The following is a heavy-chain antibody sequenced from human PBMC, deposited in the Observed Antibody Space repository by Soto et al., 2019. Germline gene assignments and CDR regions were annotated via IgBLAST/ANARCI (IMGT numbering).Heavy chain of an antibody. V-gene: IGHV1-2*02. J-gene: IGHJ3*02. CDR3: ARGGGVGVAGSAAFDM. CDR1: GYPVTAYY. D-gene: IGHD3-3*01. CDR2: INPATGAA. Sequence: QLHLVQSGAVVKKPGASVTVSCSASGYPVTAYYMHWVRQAPGRGLEWMGGINPATGAAKYTQTFQGRFTMTRDTSTRTGFMELSGLTSEDTAVFYCARGGGVGVAGSAAFDMWGQGTLVTVSS.